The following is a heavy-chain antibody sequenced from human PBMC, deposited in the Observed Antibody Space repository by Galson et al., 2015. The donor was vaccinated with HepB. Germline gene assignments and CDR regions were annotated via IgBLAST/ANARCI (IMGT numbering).Heavy chain of an antibody. CDR2: ISAYNGNT. J-gene: IGHJ5*02. CDR1: GYTFTSYG. CDR3: ARVPYYYDSSGYYPENWFDP. D-gene: IGHD3-22*01. Sequence: SVKVSCKASGYTFTSYGISWVRQAPGQGLEWMGWISAYNGNTNYAQKLQGRVTMTTDTSTSTAYMELRSLRSDDTAVYYCARVPYYYDSSGYYPENWFDPWGQGTLVTVSS. V-gene: IGHV1-18*04.